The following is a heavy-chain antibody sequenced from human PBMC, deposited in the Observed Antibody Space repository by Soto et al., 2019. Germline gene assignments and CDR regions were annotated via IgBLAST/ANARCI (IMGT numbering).Heavy chain of an antibody. J-gene: IGHJ6*02. V-gene: IGHV1-8*01. CDR2: MNPNSGDT. CDR3: ARGRSGSYYRPGYHYYGLDV. CDR1: GYIFSSQD. D-gene: IGHD1-26*01. Sequence: VQLVQSGAEVKKPGASVKVSCKASGYIFSSQDINWVRQATGQGLEWMGWMNPNSGDTGFAQKFQGRVTMTRDTSLSTAYMEVSSLRSEDTAVYYCARGRSGSYYRPGYHYYGLDVWGQGTTVTVSS.